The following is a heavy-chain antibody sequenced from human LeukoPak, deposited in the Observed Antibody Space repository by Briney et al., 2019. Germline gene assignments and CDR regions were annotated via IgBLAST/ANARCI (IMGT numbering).Heavy chain of an antibody. V-gene: IGHV3-72*01. J-gene: IGHJ3*01. D-gene: IGHD1-20*01. CDR2: IRKKPNSYTT. CDR3: ARVSAITGATDALDF. Sequence: GGSLRPSCAASGFTFSDHFMDWVRQAPGKGLEWVGRIRKKPNSYTTEYAASVKGRFTFSRDDSKNSLYLQMNSLETEDTAVYYCARVSAITGATDALDFWGQGTMVTVSS. CDR1: GFTFSDHF.